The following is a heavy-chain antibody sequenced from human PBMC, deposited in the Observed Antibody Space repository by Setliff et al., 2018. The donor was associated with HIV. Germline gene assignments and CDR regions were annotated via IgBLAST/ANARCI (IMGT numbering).Heavy chain of an antibody. V-gene: IGHV1-69*13. Sequence: GASVKVSCKAAGDTFSTYAINWVRQAPGQGTEWMGGIIPMFGTANYAQKFQGRVTITADESTSTVYMELSSLRSEDTAVYYCARDREYYYDNSGSPSFDYWGQGTLVTAPQ. J-gene: IGHJ4*02. D-gene: IGHD3-22*01. CDR2: IIPMFGTA. CDR1: GDTFSTYA. CDR3: ARDREYYYDNSGSPSFDY.